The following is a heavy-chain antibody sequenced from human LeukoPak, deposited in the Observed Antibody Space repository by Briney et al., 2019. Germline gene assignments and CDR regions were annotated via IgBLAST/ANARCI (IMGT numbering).Heavy chain of an antibody. D-gene: IGHD6-19*01. V-gene: IGHV1-24*01. CDR1: GYTLTELS. Sequence: GASVKVSCKVSGYTLTELSMHWVRQAPGKGLEWMGGFDPEDGETIYAQKFQGRVTMTEDTSTDTAYVELSSLRSEDTAVYYCATTPNSSGWAYGAFDIWGQGTMVTVSS. J-gene: IGHJ3*02. CDR3: ATTPNSSGWAYGAFDI. CDR2: FDPEDGET.